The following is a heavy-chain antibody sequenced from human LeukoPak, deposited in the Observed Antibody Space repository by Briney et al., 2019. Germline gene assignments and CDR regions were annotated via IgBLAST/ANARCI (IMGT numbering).Heavy chain of an antibody. CDR3: AIWPRPYYDFWSGYDVFDY. D-gene: IGHD3-3*01. CDR2: IIPIFGTA. CDR1: GGTFSSYA. V-gene: IGHV1-69*13. J-gene: IGHJ4*02. Sequence: SVKVSCKASGGTFSSYAISWVRQAPGQWLEWMGGIIPIFGTANYAQKFQGRVTITADESTSTAYMELSSLRSEDTAVYYCAIWPRPYYDFWSGYDVFDYWGQGTLVTVSS.